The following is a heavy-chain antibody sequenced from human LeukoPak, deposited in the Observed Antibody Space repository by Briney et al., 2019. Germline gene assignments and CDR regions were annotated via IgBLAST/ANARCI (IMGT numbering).Heavy chain of an antibody. CDR3: ARQGSPVAGFSWGKELSQIDP. J-gene: IGHJ5*02. CDR2: IYYSGTT. CDR1: GGPISSSTNY. D-gene: IGHD6-19*01. Sequence: SETLSLTCIVSGGPISSSTNYWGWVRKPPGKGLEWIGSIYYSGTTYYSPPLKSRVTISVDTSKNQFSLKLSSVAAADTAVYYCARQGSPVAGFSWGKELSQIDPWGQGTLVTVSS. V-gene: IGHV4-39*01.